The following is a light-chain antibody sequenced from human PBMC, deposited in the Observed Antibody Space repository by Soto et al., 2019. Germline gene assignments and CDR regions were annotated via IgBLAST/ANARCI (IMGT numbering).Light chain of an antibody. CDR1: SSDVGLSNY. Sequence: QSVLTQPRSVSGAHGQTVTSSCTGTSSDVGLSNYLSCYQQHPRDAPNLVLYDVAQQPSGVPDRLSGSRSGKTASLTISGLQADDEADYYCCSYVGGDTLIFGRGTKVTVL. V-gene: IGLV2-11*01. CDR3: CSYVGGDTLI. CDR2: DVA. J-gene: IGLJ1*01.